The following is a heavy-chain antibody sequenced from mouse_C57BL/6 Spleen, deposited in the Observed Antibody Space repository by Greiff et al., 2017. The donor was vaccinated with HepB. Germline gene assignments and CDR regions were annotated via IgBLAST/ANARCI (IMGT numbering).Heavy chain of an antibody. D-gene: IGHD2-13*01. J-gene: IGHJ4*01. CDR3: ARFRGDVLGTMEY. V-gene: IGHV1-78*01. Sequence: QVQLQQSDAELVKPGASVKISCKASGYTFPDHTIPWMKQRPEQGLEWIGYIYPSDGSTKYNETFKGKATLTADKSTSTAYMQRNSLTSEDSAVYFCARFRGDVLGTMEYWGQGTWVTVSS. CDR1: GYTFPDHT. CDR2: IYPSDGST.